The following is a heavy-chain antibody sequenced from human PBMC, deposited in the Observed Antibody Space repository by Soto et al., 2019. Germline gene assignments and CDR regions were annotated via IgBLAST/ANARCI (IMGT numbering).Heavy chain of an antibody. CDR2: INSDGSST. CDR3: GRGGRIVAAASVD. D-gene: IGHD6-25*01. CDR1: GLTFSNYW. V-gene: IGHV3-74*01. J-gene: IGHJ4*02. Sequence: EVPLVESGGGLVQPGGSLRLSCAVSGLTFSNYWMNWVRQAPGKGLVWVSRINSDGSSTDYVDSVKGRFTISRDNARNTLYLEMHSLRAEDTALYYCGRGGRIVAAASVDWGQGTLVTVSS.